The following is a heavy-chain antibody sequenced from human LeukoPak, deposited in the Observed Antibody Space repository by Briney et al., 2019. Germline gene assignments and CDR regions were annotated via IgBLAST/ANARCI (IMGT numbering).Heavy chain of an antibody. CDR2: ISGSGGST. Sequence: GGSLRLSCTASGFTFGDYAMSWFRQAPGKGLEWVSAISGSGGSTYYADSVKGRFTISRDNSKNTLYLQMNSLRAEDTAVYYCAKDPTATVDGWGQGTLVTVSS. J-gene: IGHJ4*02. V-gene: IGHV3-23*01. D-gene: IGHD4-17*01. CDR1: GFTFGDYA. CDR3: AKDPTATVDG.